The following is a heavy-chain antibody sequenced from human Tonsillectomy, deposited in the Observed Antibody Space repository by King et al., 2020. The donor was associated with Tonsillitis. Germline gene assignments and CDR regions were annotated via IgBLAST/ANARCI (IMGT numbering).Heavy chain of an antibody. Sequence: FTLKESGPTLVKPTQTLTLTCTFSWFSLSTSGVGGGWIRQPPGKALGWLCLIYWDDDKRYSPFLRSRLTITKGSSKNQVVLTMTNMDPVETATYYCAHNLHDYNNPGWFDPWGQGTLVTVSS. D-gene: IGHD4-11*01. J-gene: IGHJ5*02. CDR1: WFSLSTSGVG. CDR2: IYWDDDK. CDR3: AHNLHDYNNPGWFDP. V-gene: IGHV2-5*02.